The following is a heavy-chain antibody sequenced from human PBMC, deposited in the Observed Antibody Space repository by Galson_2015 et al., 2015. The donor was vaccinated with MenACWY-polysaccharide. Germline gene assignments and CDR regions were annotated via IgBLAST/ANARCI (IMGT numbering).Heavy chain of an antibody. D-gene: IGHD4-11*01. V-gene: IGHV3-23*01. Sequence: SLRLSCAASGFIFNNYDMSWVRQAPGKGLEWVSGVSGTGHSTYYADSVKGRFTISRDNSKNTLYLEMKSLRAEDTATYYCAKDIRIVYSNYQFDSWGQGTLVTV. CDR1: GFIFNNYD. J-gene: IGHJ4*02. CDR3: AKDIRIVYSNYQFDS. CDR2: VSGTGHST.